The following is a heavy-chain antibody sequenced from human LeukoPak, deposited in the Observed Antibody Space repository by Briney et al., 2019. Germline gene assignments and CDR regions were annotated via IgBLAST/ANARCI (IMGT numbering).Heavy chain of an antibody. CDR1: GYTFADYY. D-gene: IGHD6-13*01. CDR2: INPYSGGT. V-gene: IGHV1-2*02. Sequence: ASVKVSCKTSGYTFADYYMHWVRQAPGQGLEWMGWINPYSGGTNYAQKSQGRVTMTRDTSITTDYMELSRLRSDDTAMYYCAREPAADPGTGWSYFDYWGQGTLVTVSS. J-gene: IGHJ4*02. CDR3: AREPAADPGTGWSYFDY.